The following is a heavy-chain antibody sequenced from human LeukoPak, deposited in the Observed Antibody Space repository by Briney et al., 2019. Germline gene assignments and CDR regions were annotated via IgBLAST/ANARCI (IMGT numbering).Heavy chain of an antibody. V-gene: IGHV4-31*02. Sequence: NSSETLSLTCTVSAGSVNSGGYYWGWIRQFPGRGLEWIGYIYYSGNTYYNPSLRGRVTISLDTPKNQFSLRLSSVTAADTAVYYCAREVSGAYHFDYWGQGTLVTVSS. J-gene: IGHJ4*02. CDR3: AREVSGAYHFDY. CDR2: IYYSGNT. CDR1: AGSVNSGGYY. D-gene: IGHD2-15*01.